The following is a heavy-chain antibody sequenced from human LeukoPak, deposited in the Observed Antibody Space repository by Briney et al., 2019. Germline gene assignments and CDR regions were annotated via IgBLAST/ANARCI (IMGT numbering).Heavy chain of an antibody. CDR2: ISGSGDDT. CDR1: GFTFSSYA. D-gene: IGHD2-15*01. J-gene: IGHJ3*02. V-gene: IGHV3-23*01. Sequence: PGGSLRLSCAASGFTFSSYAMNWVRQAPGKGLEWVSSISGSGDDTYYADSVKGRFTISRDSSKNTLYLQMNSLRAEDTAIYYCARSGTPWWYPAFDIWGPGTMVTVSS. CDR3: ARSGTPWWYPAFDI.